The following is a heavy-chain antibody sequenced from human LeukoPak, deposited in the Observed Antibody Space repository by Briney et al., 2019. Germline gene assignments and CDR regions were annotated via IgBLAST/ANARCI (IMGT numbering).Heavy chain of an antibody. V-gene: IGHV3-9*01. Sequence: GRSLRLSCAASGFTFDDYAMHWVRQAPGKGLEWVSGISWNSGSIGYADSVKGRFTISRDNSKNSLYLQMNSLRDADTALYYCAKDRRGGYSYGFIDYWGQGTLVTVSS. CDR1: GFTFDDYA. D-gene: IGHD5-18*01. J-gene: IGHJ4*02. CDR2: ISWNSGSI. CDR3: AKDRRGGYSYGFIDY.